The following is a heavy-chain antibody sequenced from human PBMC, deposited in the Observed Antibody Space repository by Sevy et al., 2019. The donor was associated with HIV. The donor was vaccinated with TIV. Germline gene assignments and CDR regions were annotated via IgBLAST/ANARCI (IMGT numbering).Heavy chain of an antibody. CDR2: IKQDGSEK. CDR3: ARSVRAAGTFDP. J-gene: IGHJ5*02. D-gene: IGHD6-13*01. Sequence: GGSLRLSCAASGFTFSNYWMSWVRQAPGKGLEWVASIKQDGSEKYYVDSVKGRFTISSDNAKNSLFVQMNSLRAEDTAMYFCARSVRAAGTFDPWGQGTLVTVSS. V-gene: IGHV3-7*01. CDR1: GFTFSNYW.